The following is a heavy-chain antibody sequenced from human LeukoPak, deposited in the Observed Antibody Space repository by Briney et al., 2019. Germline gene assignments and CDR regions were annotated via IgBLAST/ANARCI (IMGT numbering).Heavy chain of an antibody. V-gene: IGHV1-2*04. CDR3: ARDDGSGWPSY. D-gene: IGHD6-19*01. Sequence: ASVKLSCTASGYTFTGYYMHWVRQAPGQGLEWMGWINPNSGGTNYAQKFQGWVTMTRDTSISTAYMELSRLRSDDTAVYYCARDDGSGWPSYWGQGTLVTVSS. CDR1: GYTFTGYY. J-gene: IGHJ4*02. CDR2: INPNSGGT.